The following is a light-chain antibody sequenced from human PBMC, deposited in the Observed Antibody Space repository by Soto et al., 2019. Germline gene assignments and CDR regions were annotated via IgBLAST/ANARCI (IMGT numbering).Light chain of an antibody. CDR1: SSDVGGYNY. CDR3: SSYGGSNNYV. Sequence: QSVLTQPPSASGSPGQSVTISCTGTSSDVGGYNYVSWYQQHPGKAPKLMIYAVTKRPSGVPDRFFGSRSGNTASLTISGLQAEDEADYYCSSYGGSNNYVSGSGTKVTVL. J-gene: IGLJ1*01. CDR2: AVT. V-gene: IGLV2-8*01.